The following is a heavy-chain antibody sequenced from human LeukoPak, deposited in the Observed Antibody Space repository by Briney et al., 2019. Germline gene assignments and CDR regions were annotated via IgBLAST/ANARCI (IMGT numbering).Heavy chain of an antibody. CDR2: IYYSGST. Sequence: SETLSLTCTVSGGSISSYYWSWIRQPPGKGLEWIGYIYYSGSTNYNPSLKSRVTISVDTSKNQFSLKLSSVTAADTAVYYRARDRSSGWYFDYWGQGTLVTVSS. J-gene: IGHJ4*02. CDR3: ARDRSSGWYFDY. CDR1: GGSISSYY. V-gene: IGHV4-59*01. D-gene: IGHD6-19*01.